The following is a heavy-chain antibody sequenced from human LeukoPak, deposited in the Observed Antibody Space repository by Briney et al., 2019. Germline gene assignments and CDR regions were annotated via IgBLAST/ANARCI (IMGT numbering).Heavy chain of an antibody. CDR1: EFSFSSYD. Sequence: GGSLRLSCAASEFSFSSYDMSWVRQTLEKGLEWVSSISGDGVTFYADSVKGRFTISRDKSENTLYLQMNSLRTDDTAIYYCAKGPNFGSWRAVHYWGQGSLVTVSS. J-gene: IGHJ4*02. V-gene: IGHV3-23*01. CDR3: AKGPNFGSWRAVHY. CDR2: ISGDGVT. D-gene: IGHD3-10*01.